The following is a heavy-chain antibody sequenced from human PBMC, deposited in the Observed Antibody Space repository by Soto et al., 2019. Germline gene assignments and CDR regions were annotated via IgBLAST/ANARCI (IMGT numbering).Heavy chain of an antibody. CDR1: GFTFGNYW. J-gene: IGHJ6*03. D-gene: IGHD2-15*01. CDR3: ARGDCVGGTCYSLAASFYYDMDV. Sequence: EVQLVESGGGLVQPGGSLRLSCAASGFTFGNYWMYWVRQAPGKGLVWVSRINSDGSVSSYADSVKGRLTISRDNVKNPLYLQMDSLRVEDTAVYYCARGDCVGGTCYSLAASFYYDMDVWGKGTTVTVFS. CDR2: INSDGSVS. V-gene: IGHV3-74*01.